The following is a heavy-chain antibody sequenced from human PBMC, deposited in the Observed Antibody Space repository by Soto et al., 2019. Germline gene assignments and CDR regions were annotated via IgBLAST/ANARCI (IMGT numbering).Heavy chain of an antibody. CDR1: GYTFTNND. Sequence: ASVKVSCTASGYTFTNNDVSWVRPATGQGLEWMGWLNPGSGDTGYAQKFQGRVTMTRDISIATAYMELNSLTSEDTAIYYCARMESFGSLNWFDPWGQGTLVTVSS. D-gene: IGHD5-18*01. V-gene: IGHV1-8*02. J-gene: IGHJ5*02. CDR2: LNPGSGDT. CDR3: ARMESFGSLNWFDP.